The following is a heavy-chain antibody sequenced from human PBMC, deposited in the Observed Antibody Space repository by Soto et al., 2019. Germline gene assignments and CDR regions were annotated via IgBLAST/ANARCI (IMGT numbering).Heavy chain of an antibody. CDR3: ARLPGAAGTFFDP. J-gene: IGHJ5*02. D-gene: IGHD6-13*01. CDR2: IYYSGST. Sequence: SETLSLTCTVSGGSISSSSYYWGWIRQPPGKGLEWIGSIYYSGSTYYNPSLKSRVTISVDTSKNQFSLKLSSVTAADTAVYYCARLPGAAGTFFDPWGQGTLVTVSS. CDR1: GGSISSSSYY. V-gene: IGHV4-39*01.